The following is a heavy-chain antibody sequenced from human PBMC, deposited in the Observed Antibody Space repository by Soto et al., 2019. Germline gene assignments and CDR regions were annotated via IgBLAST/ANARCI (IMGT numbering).Heavy chain of an antibody. CDR3: ARYDFRRYMDV. D-gene: IGHD3-3*01. CDR1: GGSISSYY. V-gene: IGHV4-59*08. Sequence: SETLSLTCTVSGGSISSYYWSWIRQPPGKGLEWIGYIYYSGSTNYNPSLKSRVTISVDTSKNQFSLKLSSVTAADTAVYYCARYDFRRYMDVWGKGTTVTVSS. CDR2: IYYSGST. J-gene: IGHJ6*03.